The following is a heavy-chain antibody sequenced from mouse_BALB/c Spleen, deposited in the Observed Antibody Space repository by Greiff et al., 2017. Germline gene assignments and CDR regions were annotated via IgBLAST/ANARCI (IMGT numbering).Heavy chain of an antibody. CDR1: GYSFTSYW. CDR3: ARRGYGSPYAMDY. J-gene: IGHJ4*01. D-gene: IGHD1-1*01. V-gene: IGHV1S126*01. CDR2: IDPSDSET. Sequence: VKLVESGPQLVRPGASVKISCKASGYSFTSYWMHWVKQRPGQGLEWIGMIDPSDSETRLNQKFKDKATLTVDKSSSTAYMQLSSPTSEDSAVYYCARRGYGSPYAMDYWGQGTSVTVSS.